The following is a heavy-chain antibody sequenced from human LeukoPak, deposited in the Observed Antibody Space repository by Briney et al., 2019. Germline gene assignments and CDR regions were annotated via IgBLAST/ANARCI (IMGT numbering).Heavy chain of an antibody. J-gene: IGHJ4*02. CDR1: GFTFSTYG. Sequence: GGSLRLSCAASGFTFSTYGMSWVRQAPGKGLEWVSATSASGGSTYYADSVKGRFTISRDNSKNTPYLQMNSLRAEDTAVYYCAKRSDYGGNWNYLDYWGQGTLVTVSS. V-gene: IGHV3-23*01. D-gene: IGHD4-23*01. CDR3: AKRSDYGGNWNYLDY. CDR2: TSASGGST.